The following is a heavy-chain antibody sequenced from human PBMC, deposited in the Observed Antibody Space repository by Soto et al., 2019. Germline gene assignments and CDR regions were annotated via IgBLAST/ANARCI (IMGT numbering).Heavy chain of an antibody. D-gene: IGHD1-26*01. CDR1: GGSITSSSYY. CDR2: IYYSGST. J-gene: IGHJ5*02. V-gene: IGHV4-39*01. Sequence: QLHLRESGPGLVKPSETLSLTCTVSGGSITSSSYYWGWIRQPPGKGLEWIGSIYYSGSTYYNPSLKSRATXSXAXSXXQFSLKLSSVPAADTAVYYCVTQEVGGSYVYTFDPWGQGTLVTVSS. CDR3: VTQEVGGSYVYTFDP.